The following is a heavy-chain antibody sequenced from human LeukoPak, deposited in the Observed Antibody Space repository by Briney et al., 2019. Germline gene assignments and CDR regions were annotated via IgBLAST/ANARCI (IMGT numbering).Heavy chain of an antibody. J-gene: IGHJ4*02. V-gene: IGHV3-23*01. D-gene: IGHD6-13*01. Sequence: GGSLRLSCAASRFTFSSYAMSWVRQAPGKGLEWVSDISGSGGGTYYADSVKGRFTISRDNSKSTLYLQMNSLRAEDTAVYYCAKGIIAAAGTFDYWSQGTLVTVSS. CDR2: ISGSGGGT. CDR1: RFTFSSYA. CDR3: AKGIIAAAGTFDY.